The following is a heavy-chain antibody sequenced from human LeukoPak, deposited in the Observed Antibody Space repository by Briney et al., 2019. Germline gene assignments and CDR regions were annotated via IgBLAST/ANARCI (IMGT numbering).Heavy chain of an antibody. CDR1: GFTFSDYY. Sequence: GGSLRLSCEASGFTFSDYYMSWVRQAPGKGLEWVSYISSSSSYTKYADSVKGRFTISRDNAKNSLYLQVNSLRAEDTAVYYCALGDVLRYFDWFPAYWGQGTLVTVSS. CDR3: ALGDVLRYFDWFPAY. V-gene: IGHV3-11*06. CDR2: ISSSSSYT. J-gene: IGHJ4*02. D-gene: IGHD3-9*01.